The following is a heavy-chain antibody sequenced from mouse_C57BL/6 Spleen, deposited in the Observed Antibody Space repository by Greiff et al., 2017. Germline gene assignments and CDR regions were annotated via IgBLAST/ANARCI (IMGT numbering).Heavy chain of an antibody. J-gene: IGHJ4*01. Sequence: QVQLQQSGAELARPGASVKLSCKASGYTFTSYGISWVKQRTGQGLEWIGEIYPRSGNTYYNEKFKGKATLTADKSSSTAYRELRSLTSEDSAVYFCARLGDYYARDYWGQGTSVTVSS. V-gene: IGHV1-81*01. CDR3: ARLGDYYARDY. CDR1: GYTFTSYG. CDR2: IYPRSGNT.